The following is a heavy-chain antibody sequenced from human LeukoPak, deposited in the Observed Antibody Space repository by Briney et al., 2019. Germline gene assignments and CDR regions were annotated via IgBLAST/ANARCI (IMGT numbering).Heavy chain of an antibody. Sequence: SETLSLTCTVSGGSVSSGSYYWSWIRQPPGKGLEWIGYVYYSGSTNYNPSLKSRVTISLDTSKNQFSLKLSSVTAADTAVYFCARVGSYYDAFDIWGQGTMVTVSS. V-gene: IGHV4-61*01. CDR3: ARVGSYYDAFDI. CDR1: GGSVSSGSYY. D-gene: IGHD2-8*01. CDR2: VYYSGST. J-gene: IGHJ3*02.